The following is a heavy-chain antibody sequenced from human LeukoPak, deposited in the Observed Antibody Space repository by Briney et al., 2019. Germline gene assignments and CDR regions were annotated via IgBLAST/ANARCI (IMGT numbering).Heavy chain of an antibody. D-gene: IGHD3-16*02. CDR3: AKDEAVFTFGGVIVPVDGWFDP. J-gene: IGHJ5*02. CDR2: ISGSGGST. Sequence: GGSLRLSXAASGVTFSSYAMSWVRQAPGKGLEWVSAISGSGGSTYYADSVKGRFTISRDNSKNTLYLQMNSLRAEDTAVYYCAKDEAVFTFGGVIVPVDGWFDPWGQGTLVTVSS. CDR1: GVTFSSYA. V-gene: IGHV3-23*01.